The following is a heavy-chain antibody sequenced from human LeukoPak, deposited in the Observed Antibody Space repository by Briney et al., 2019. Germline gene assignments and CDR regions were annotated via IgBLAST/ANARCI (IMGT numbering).Heavy chain of an antibody. CDR1: GFTGSSNY. D-gene: IGHD3-10*01. CDR3: ARNPFYGSGLGYFDL. CDR2: IYSGGSL. Sequence: GGARRLSGAASGFTGSSNYMSWVGQAPGEGLEWVSIIYSGGSLYYADSVKVRFTISRDNSKNTLYLQMNSLRAEDTAAYYCARNPFYGSGLGYFDLWGRGTLVTVSS. J-gene: IGHJ2*01. V-gene: IGHV3-53*01.